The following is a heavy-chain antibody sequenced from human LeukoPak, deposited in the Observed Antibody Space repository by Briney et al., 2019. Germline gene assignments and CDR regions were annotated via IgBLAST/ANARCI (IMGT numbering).Heavy chain of an antibody. Sequence: SETLSLTCTVSGGSISSYYWSWIRQPAGKGLEWIGRIYTSGSTNYNPSLKSRVTMSVDTSKNQFSLKLTSVTAADAAVYYCARHGQERAVVTPLYYFDYWGQGTLVTVSS. CDR3: ARHGQERAVVTPLYYFDY. V-gene: IGHV4-4*07. J-gene: IGHJ4*02. CDR1: GGSISSYY. D-gene: IGHD5-18*01. CDR2: IYTSGST.